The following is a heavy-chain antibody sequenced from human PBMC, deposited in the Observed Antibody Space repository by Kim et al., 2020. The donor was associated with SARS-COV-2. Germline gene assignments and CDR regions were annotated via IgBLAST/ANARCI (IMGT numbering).Heavy chain of an antibody. D-gene: IGHD3-16*01. V-gene: IGHV3-30*04. CDR2: ISYDGSNK. CDR3: ARDLVMGGYGMDV. Sequence: GGSLRLSCAASGFTFSNYAMHWVRQAPGRGLEWVALISYDGSNKKYADSVKGRFTISRDNSNNTLHLQMNSLRAEDTAVYYCARDLVMGGYGMDVWGQGTTVTVSS. CDR1: GFTFSNYA. J-gene: IGHJ6*02.